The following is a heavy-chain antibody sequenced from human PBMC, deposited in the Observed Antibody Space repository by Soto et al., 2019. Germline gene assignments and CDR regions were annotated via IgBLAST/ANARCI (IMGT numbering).Heavy chain of an antibody. Sequence: VQLLESGGGVVQPGKSLTLSCAASGFSLNSYSVNWVRQAPGKGLEWVAIMSFDGSNKFYGDSVKGRFSISRDSPKNTVFLQMTSLRIEDTAVYYCARDHSPEVVEDAFDMWGQGTTVTVSS. CDR2: MSFDGSNK. J-gene: IGHJ3*02. CDR3: ARDHSPEVVEDAFDM. D-gene: IGHD2-15*01. V-gene: IGHV3-30-3*01. CDR1: GFSLNSYS.